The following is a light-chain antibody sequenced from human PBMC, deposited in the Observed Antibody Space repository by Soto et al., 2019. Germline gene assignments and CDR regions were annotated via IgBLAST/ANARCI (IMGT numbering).Light chain of an antibody. J-gene: IGLJ1*01. V-gene: IGLV2-14*03. Sequence: QSVLTQPASVSGSPGQSITISCTGTSSDVGGYPYVSWYQQHPGKAPKLMIYDVNNRPSWVSNRFSGSKSGNTASLTISGLQPEDEGDYYCSSFTIRTTYVFGTGTKLTVL. CDR2: DVN. CDR3: SSFTIRTTYV. CDR1: SSDVGGYPY.